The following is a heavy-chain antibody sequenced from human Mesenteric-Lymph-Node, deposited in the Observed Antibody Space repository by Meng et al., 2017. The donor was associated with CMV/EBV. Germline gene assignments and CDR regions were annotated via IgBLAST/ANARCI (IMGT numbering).Heavy chain of an antibody. CDR3: AREASLRY. V-gene: IGHV3-30*04. CDR2: ISYDGSNT. Sequence: GESLKISCAASGFSFNNYAIHWVRQTPGKGLEWVAVISYDGSNTYLADSVKGRFTISRDNAKNSLYLQMNSLRAEDTAVYYCAREASLRYWGQGTLVTVSS. J-gene: IGHJ4*02. D-gene: IGHD3-16*01. CDR1: GFSFNNYA.